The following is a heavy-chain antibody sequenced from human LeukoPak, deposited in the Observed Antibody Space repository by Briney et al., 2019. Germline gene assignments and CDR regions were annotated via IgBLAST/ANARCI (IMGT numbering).Heavy chain of an antibody. J-gene: IGHJ4*02. CDR2: IKHDGREK. D-gene: IGHD3-10*01. V-gene: IGHV3-7*04. CDR1: GFTFSSYW. Sequence: PGWSLRLSCAASGFTFSSYWMSWVGQAPGKGLEWVANIKHDGREKYYVDSVKGRFTISRDNAKNSLYLQMNSLRAEDTAVYYCARWGYYGSGSYCFDYWGQGTLVTVSS. CDR3: ARWGYYGSGSYCFDY.